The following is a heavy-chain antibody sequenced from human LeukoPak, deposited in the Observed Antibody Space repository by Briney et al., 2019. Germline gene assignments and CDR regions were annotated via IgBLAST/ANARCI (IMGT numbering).Heavy chain of an antibody. CDR3: ARVKWAVAGPFDY. CDR1: GGSISSYY. V-gene: IGHV4-59*01. CDR2: IYGSGST. J-gene: IGHJ4*02. D-gene: IGHD6-19*01. Sequence: SETLSLTCTVSGGSISSYYWSWIRQPPGKGLEWIGHIYGSGSTNYNPSLKSRVTLSVDTSKNQFSLKLSSVTAADTAVYYCARVKWAVAGPFDYWGQGTLVTVSS.